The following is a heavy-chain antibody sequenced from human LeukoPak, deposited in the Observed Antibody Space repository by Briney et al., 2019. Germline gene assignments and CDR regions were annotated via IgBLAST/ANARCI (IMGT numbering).Heavy chain of an antibody. D-gene: IGHD3-22*01. CDR2: ISAYNGST. CDR1: GYTFTSYG. CDR3: ARGGDYDSSGYYYDIDY. J-gene: IGHJ4*02. V-gene: IGHV1-18*01. Sequence: ASVKVSCKASGYTFTSYGISWVRQAPGQGLEWLGWISAYNGSTNYAQKLQGRVTMTTDTSTSTAYMELRSLRSDDTAVYYCARGGDYDSSGYYYDIDYWGQGTLVTVSS.